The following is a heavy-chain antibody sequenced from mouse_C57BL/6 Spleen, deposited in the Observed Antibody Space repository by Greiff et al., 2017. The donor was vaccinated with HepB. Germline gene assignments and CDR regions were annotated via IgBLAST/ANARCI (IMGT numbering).Heavy chain of an antibody. D-gene: IGHD1-1*01. CDR3: ARGGTTVVRYFDV. V-gene: IGHV1-76*01. Sequence: QVQLQQSGAELVRPGASVKLSCKASGYTFTDYYINWVKQRPGQGLEWIARIYPGSGNTYYNEKFKGKATLTAEKSSSTAYMQLSSLTSEDSAVYFCARGGTTVVRYFDVWGTGTTVTVSS. CDR2: IYPGSGNT. CDR1: GYTFTDYY. J-gene: IGHJ1*03.